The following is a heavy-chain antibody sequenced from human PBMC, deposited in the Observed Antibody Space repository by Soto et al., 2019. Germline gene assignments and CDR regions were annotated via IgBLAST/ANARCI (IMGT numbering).Heavy chain of an antibody. CDR2: IIPIFGKA. J-gene: IGHJ3*02. CDR1: GGTFSSYA. Sequence: SVKVSFKASGGTFSSYAISWVRQAPGQGLEWMGGIIPIFGKANYAQKFQGRVTITADESTSTAYMELSSLRSEDTAVYYCAAAHNSYDSSGYYYSRAFDIWGQGTMVTVSS. D-gene: IGHD3-22*01. V-gene: IGHV1-69*13. CDR3: AAAHNSYDSSGYYYSRAFDI.